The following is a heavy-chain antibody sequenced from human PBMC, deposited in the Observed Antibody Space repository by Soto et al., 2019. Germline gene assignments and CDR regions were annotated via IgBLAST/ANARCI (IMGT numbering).Heavy chain of an antibody. Sequence: KTSETLSLTCAVYGGSFSGYYWSWIRQPPGKGLEWIGEINHSGSTNYNPSLKSRVTISVDTSKNQFSLKLSSVTAADTAVYYCARGPRDWFGGFDPWGQGTLVTVSS. J-gene: IGHJ5*02. CDR2: INHSGST. V-gene: IGHV4-34*01. CDR1: GGSFSGYY. D-gene: IGHD3-9*01. CDR3: ARGPRDWFGGFDP.